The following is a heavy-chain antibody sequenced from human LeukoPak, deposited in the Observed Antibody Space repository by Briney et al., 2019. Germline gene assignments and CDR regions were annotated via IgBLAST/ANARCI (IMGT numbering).Heavy chain of an antibody. CDR2: IYHSGST. D-gene: IGHD3-9*01. V-gene: IGHV4-38-2*02. J-gene: IGHJ4*02. Sequence: SETQSLTCTVSGYSISSGYYWGWIRQPPGKGLEWIGSIYHSGSTYYNPSLKSRVTISVDTSKNQFSLKLSSVTAADTAVYYCARDRQGWSISPIDYWGQGTLVTVSS. CDR3: ARDRQGWSISPIDY. CDR1: GYSISSGYY.